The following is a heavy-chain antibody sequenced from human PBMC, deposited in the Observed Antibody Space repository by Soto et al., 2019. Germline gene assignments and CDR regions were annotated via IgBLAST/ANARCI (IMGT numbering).Heavy chain of an antibody. CDR2: IIPIFGTA. D-gene: IGHD1-1*01. Sequence: SVKVSCKASGCTFSSYAISWVRQAPGQGLEWMGGIIPIFGTANYAQKFQGRVTITADESTSTAYMELSSLRSEDTAVYYCARVGEYVELEYLGQGTLSIVS. CDR3: ARVGEYVELEY. CDR1: GCTFSSYA. V-gene: IGHV1-69*13. J-gene: IGHJ4*02.